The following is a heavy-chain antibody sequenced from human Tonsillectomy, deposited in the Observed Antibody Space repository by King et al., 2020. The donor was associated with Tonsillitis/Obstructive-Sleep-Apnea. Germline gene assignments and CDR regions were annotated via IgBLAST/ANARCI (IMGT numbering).Heavy chain of an antibody. CDR1: GYTFTGYY. Sequence: VQLVQSGAEVKKPGASVKVSCKASGYTFTGYYMHWVRQAPGQGLEWMGWINPNSGGTNYAQKFQGWVTMTRDTSISTAYMELSRLGSDDTAVYYCARALGCSSTSCYRGDYYYMDVWGKGTTVTVSS. D-gene: IGHD2-2*01. CDR2: INPNSGGT. J-gene: IGHJ6*03. V-gene: IGHV1-2*04. CDR3: ARALGCSSTSCYRGDYYYMDV.